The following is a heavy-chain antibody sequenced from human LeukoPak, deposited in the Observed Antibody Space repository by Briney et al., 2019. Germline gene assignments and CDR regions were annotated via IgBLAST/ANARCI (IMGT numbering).Heavy chain of an antibody. Sequence: GGSLRLSCAASGFTFSSYWMHWVRQAPGKGLVWASRINSDGSSTSYADSVKGRFTISRDNAKNTLYLQMNSLRAEDTAVYYCARGAGNDFWSGYFVYYYYMDVWGKGTTVTVSS. D-gene: IGHD3-3*01. J-gene: IGHJ6*03. V-gene: IGHV3-74*01. CDR2: INSDGSST. CDR1: GFTFSSYW. CDR3: ARGAGNDFWSGYFVYYYYMDV.